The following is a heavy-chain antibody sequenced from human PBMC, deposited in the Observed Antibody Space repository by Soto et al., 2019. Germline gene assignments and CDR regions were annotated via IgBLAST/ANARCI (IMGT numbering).Heavy chain of an antibody. CDR2: INPNSGAT. Sequence: ASVKVSCKASGYTFTGYYMHWVRQAPGQGLEWMGWINPNSGATNYAQKFQGWVTMTRDTSISTAYMELSRLRSDDTAVYYCATTHSYYYDTSGPDAFDIRGQGTLVTVSS. CDR3: ATTHSYYYDTSGPDAFDI. J-gene: IGHJ3*02. CDR1: GYTFTGYY. D-gene: IGHD3-22*01. V-gene: IGHV1-2*04.